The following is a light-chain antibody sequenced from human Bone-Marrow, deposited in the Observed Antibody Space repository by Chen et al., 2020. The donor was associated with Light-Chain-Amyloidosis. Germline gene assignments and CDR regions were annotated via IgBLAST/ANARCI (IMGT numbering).Light chain of an antibody. J-gene: IGLJ3*02. Sequence: SYLLTQPSSVSVAPGQTATIACGGNNIGSTSVHWYQQTPGQAPLLVVYDDSDRPSGIPERLSGSNSGNTATLTISRVEAGDEADYYCQVWDRSSDCPVFGGGTKLTVL. CDR3: QVWDRSSDCPV. CDR1: NIGSTS. V-gene: IGLV3-21*02. CDR2: DDS.